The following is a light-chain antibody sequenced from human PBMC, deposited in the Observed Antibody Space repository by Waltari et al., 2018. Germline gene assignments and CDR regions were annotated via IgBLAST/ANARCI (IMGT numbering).Light chain of an antibody. V-gene: IGLV1-51*01. J-gene: IGLJ2*01. Sequence: QSVLTQPPSVSAAPGQKVTISCSASTSNIGNNYVSWYQQPPGPAPKLLIYDNNQRPARMPDRFSGSNSGTSATLGITGIQTGDEADYYGGTWDSSLSVVLFGGGTKVTVL. CDR3: GTWDSSLSVVL. CDR1: TSNIGNNY. CDR2: DNN.